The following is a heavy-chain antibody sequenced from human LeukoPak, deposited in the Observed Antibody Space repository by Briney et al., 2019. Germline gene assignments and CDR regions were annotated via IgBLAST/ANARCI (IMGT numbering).Heavy chain of an antibody. CDR2: IKQDGSEE. CDR1: GLTFSSYW. D-gene: IGHD6-19*01. V-gene: IGHV3-7*03. Sequence: GGSLRLSCAASGLTFSSYWMSWVSHAPGKGLEWVTFIKQDGSEEHYVHSVKGRFTNSRDNAKDPVYLQMNSLRAEDTAMYYCAGGAGWLIDYWGQGALVTVSS. J-gene: IGHJ4*02. CDR3: AGGAGWLIDY.